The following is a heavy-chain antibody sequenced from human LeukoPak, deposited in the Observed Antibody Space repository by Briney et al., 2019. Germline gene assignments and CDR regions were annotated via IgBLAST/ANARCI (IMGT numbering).Heavy chain of an antibody. D-gene: IGHD6-13*01. CDR3: ARAAGSNWFDP. CDR2: ISYDGSNK. V-gene: IGHV3-30*04. J-gene: IGHJ5*02. Sequence: GGSLRLSCAASGFTSSSYAMHWVRQAPGKGLEWVAVISYDGSNKYYADSVKGRFTISRDNSKNTLYLQMNSLRAEDTAVYYCARAAGSNWFDPWGQGTLVTVSS. CDR1: GFTSSSYA.